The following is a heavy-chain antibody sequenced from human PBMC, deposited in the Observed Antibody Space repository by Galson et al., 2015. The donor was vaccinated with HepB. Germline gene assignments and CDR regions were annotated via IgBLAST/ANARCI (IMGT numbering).Heavy chain of an antibody. Sequence: SLRLSCAASGFTFNNYRMTWVRQAPGKGLEWVANINQDGGEKKYVDSVRGRFTISRDNAKNSLSLQMNSLRAEDTAVYYCVRAVGTFESYWGQGTLVAVSS. J-gene: IGHJ4*02. CDR2: INQDGGEK. CDR3: VRAVGTFESY. V-gene: IGHV3-7*03. D-gene: IGHD4-23*01. CDR1: GFTFNNYR.